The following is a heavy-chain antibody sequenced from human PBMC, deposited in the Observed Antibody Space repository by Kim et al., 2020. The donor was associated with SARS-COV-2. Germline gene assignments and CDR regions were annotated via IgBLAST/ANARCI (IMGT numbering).Heavy chain of an antibody. Sequence: GVSLRLSCAASGFTFSSYAMSWVRQAPGKGLEWVSVIYSGGSSTYYADSVKGRFTISRDNSKNTLYLQMNSLRAEDTAVYYCAKGVTYYYDSSGLNYFDYWGQGTLVTVSS. CDR1: GFTFSSYA. CDR3: AKGVTYYYDSSGLNYFDY. V-gene: IGHV3-23*03. CDR2: IYSGGSST. D-gene: IGHD3-22*01. J-gene: IGHJ4*02.